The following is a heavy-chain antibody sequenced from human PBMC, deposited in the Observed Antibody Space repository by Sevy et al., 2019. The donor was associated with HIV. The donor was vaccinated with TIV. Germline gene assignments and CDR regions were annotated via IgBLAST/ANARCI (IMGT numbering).Heavy chain of an antibody. D-gene: IGHD2-15*01. CDR1: GYTLIEFS. V-gene: IGHV1-24*01. Sequence: ASVKVSCKVSGYTLIEFSMHWVRQAPGKGLEWMGGFDPEDGEKIYAQRFQGRVTMTEDTSTETAYMELSSLRSEDTAVYDCATGLPGGYVDCSSCYSDYFAYWGQGTLVTVSS. CDR2: FDPEDGEK. CDR3: ATGLPGGYVDCSSCYSDYFAY. J-gene: IGHJ4*02.